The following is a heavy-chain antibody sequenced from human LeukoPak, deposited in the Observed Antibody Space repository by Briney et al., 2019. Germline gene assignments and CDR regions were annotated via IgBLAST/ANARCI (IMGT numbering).Heavy chain of an antibody. CDR1: GYRFTSYW. CDR3: ARAKDSRYDYRPFDS. V-gene: IGHV5-51*01. D-gene: IGHD5-12*01. J-gene: IGHJ4*02. Sequence: GESLQISFQGSGYRFTSYWIGWVRPMPGKGLEWMGIIYPGDSDTRYSPSFQGQVTISADKSISTAYLQWSSLKASDTAMYYCARAKDSRYDYRPFDSWGQGTLVTVSS. CDR2: IYPGDSDT.